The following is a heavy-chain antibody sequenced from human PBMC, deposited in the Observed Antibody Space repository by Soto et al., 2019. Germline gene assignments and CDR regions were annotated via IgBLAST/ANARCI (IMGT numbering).Heavy chain of an antibody. CDR2: ISYDGSNK. CDR1: GFTFSSYA. D-gene: IGHD2-2*03. J-gene: IGHJ5*02. V-gene: IGHV3-30-3*01. Sequence: QVQLVESGGGVVQPGRSLRLSCAASGFTFSSYAMHWVRQAPGKGLEWVAVISYDGSNKYYADSVKGRFTISRDSSKNTLYLQMNSLRAEDTAVYYCARDDGYFDPWGQGTLVTVSS. CDR3: ARDDGYFDP.